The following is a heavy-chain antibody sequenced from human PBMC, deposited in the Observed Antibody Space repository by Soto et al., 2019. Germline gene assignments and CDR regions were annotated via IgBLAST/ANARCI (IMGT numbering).Heavy chain of an antibody. D-gene: IGHD2-21*02. CDR2: ISSSGSTI. Sequence: PGGSLRLSCAASGFTFSSYAMNWVRQAPGKGLEWVSYISSSGSTIYYADSVKGRFTISRDNAKNSLYLQMNSLRAEDTAVYYCARTFYGGNSDWFDPWGQGTLVTVSS. CDR3: ARTFYGGNSDWFDP. V-gene: IGHV3-48*03. CDR1: GFTFSSYA. J-gene: IGHJ5*02.